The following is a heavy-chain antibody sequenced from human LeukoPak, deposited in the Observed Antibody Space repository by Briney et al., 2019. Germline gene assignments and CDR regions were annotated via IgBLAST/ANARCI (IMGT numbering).Heavy chain of an antibody. CDR3: ARDKSYQAFDY. D-gene: IGHD2-2*01. V-gene: IGHV3-33*01. CDR2: IWYDGSNK. J-gene: IGHJ4*02. CDR1: GFTFSSYG. Sequence: PGGSLRLSCAASGFTFSSYGMHWVRQAPGKGLEWVAVIWYDGSNKYYADSVKGRFTISRDNSKNTPYLQMNGLRAEDTAVYYCARDKSYQAFDYWGQGTLVTVSS.